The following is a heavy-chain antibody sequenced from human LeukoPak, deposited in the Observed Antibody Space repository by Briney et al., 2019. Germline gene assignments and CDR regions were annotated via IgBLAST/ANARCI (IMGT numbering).Heavy chain of an antibody. V-gene: IGHV3-23*01. J-gene: IGHJ5*02. Sequence: GGSLRLSCTASGFTFNNYAMYWVRQAPGKGLEWVSAISGSGGSTYYADSVKGRFTISRDNSKNTLYLQMNSLRAEDTAVYYCAKEWGVSGWPWFDPWGQGTLVTVSS. CDR2: ISGSGGST. CDR1: GFTFNNYA. D-gene: IGHD6-19*01. CDR3: AKEWGVSGWPWFDP.